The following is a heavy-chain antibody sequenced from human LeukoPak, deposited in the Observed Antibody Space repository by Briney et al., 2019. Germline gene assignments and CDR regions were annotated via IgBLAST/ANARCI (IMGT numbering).Heavy chain of an antibody. CDR1: GYSFTSFW. Sequence: GESLKISCKSSGYSFTSFWIGWVRQMPGKGLECMGIIHSGDSETRYSTSFQGQVTISADKSISTAYLQWSGLKASDTAMYYCARRLGATQPYFDFWGQGALVTVSS. CDR2: IHSGDSET. V-gene: IGHV5-51*01. J-gene: IGHJ4*02. CDR3: ARRLGATQPYFDF. D-gene: IGHD1-26*01.